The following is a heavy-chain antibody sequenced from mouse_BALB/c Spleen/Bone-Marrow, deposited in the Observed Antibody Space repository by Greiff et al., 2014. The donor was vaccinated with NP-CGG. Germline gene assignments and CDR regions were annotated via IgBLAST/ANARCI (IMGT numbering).Heavy chain of an antibody. V-gene: IGHV14-3*02. CDR2: IDPANGNT. CDR1: GFNIKDTY. Sequence: VQLKESGAELVKPGASVKLSCTASGFNIKDTYMHWVKQRPEQGLEWIGRIDPANGNTKYDPKFQGKATITADTSSNTAYLQXXXXXXEDTAVYYCARNYGYGKSFAYWGQGTLVTVSA. J-gene: IGHJ3*01. CDR3: ARNYGYGKSFAY. D-gene: IGHD2-2*01.